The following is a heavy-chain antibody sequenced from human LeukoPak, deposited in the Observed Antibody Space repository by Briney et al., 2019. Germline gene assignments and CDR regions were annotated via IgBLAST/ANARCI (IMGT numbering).Heavy chain of an antibody. CDR3: ARGAYGSGVMDV. CDR1: GFIFDDYG. V-gene: IGHV3-20*01. J-gene: IGHJ6*02. D-gene: IGHD3-10*01. CDR2: IGCFDGII. Sequence: GVPLRLSCAASGFIFDDYGMSRVRQAPGKGLDWDYSIGCFDGIIFYADSVKGRFTISRDNAKNTRYLQMNSLRAEDSALYHCARGAYGSGVMDVWGQGRTVTDSS.